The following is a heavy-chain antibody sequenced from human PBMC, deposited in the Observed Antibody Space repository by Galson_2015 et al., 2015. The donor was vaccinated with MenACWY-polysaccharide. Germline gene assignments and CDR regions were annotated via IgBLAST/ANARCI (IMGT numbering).Heavy chain of an antibody. D-gene: IGHD5-18*01. CDR1: GFTFGNYW. CDR2: INEDEREK. Sequence: SLRLSCAVSGFTFGNYWMTWVRQAPGKGLEWVANINEDEREKYHLDSVKGRFTISRDDAKNSLYLQMNSLRAEDTAVYYCATVRPGYGSNWDYFVYWGRGTLVTVSS. J-gene: IGHJ4*02. V-gene: IGHV3-7*01. CDR3: ATVRPGYGSNWDYFVY.